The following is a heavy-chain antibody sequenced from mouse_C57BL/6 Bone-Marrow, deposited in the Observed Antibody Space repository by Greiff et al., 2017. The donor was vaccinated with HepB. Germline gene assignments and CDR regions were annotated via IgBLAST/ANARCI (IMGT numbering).Heavy chain of an antibody. J-gene: IGHJ1*03. Sequence: QVQLQQSGAELARPGASVKLSCKASGYTFTSYGISWVKQRTGQGLEWIGEIYPRSGNTYYNEKFKGKATLTADKSSSTAYMELRSLTSEDSAVYFCARSYSNYVDFDVWGTGTTVTVSS. V-gene: IGHV1-81*01. CDR2: IYPRSGNT. CDR3: ARSYSNYVDFDV. CDR1: GYTFTSYG. D-gene: IGHD2-5*01.